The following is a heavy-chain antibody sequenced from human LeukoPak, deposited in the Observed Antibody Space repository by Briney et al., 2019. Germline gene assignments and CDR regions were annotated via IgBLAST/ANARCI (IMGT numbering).Heavy chain of an antibody. Sequence: TGGSLRLSCAASGFTFTSYEMNWVRQAPDKGLEWVSYISSSGSTLYYADSVKGRFTISRDNAKNSLYLQMNSLRAEDTDVYYCASLKTALPDYWGQGALVIVAS. CDR2: ISSSGSTL. J-gene: IGHJ4*02. CDR3: ASLKTALPDY. V-gene: IGHV3-48*03. D-gene: IGHD2-2*01. CDR1: GFTFTSYE.